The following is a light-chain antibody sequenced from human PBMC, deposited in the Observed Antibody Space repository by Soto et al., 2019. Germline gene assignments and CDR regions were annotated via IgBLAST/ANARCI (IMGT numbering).Light chain of an antibody. CDR1: QSISIY. Sequence: EIVMTQSPATLSVSPGERATLSCRASQSISIYLAWYQQKPGQAPRLLIYGASTRATGLPARFSGSGSGTEFTLIISSLQSEDSAVYYCQQYDNWPITFGQGTRLEI. CDR3: QQYDNWPIT. J-gene: IGKJ5*01. CDR2: GAS. V-gene: IGKV3-15*01.